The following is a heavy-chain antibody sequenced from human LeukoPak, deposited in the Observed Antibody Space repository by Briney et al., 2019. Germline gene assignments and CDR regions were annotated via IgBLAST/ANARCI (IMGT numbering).Heavy chain of an antibody. CDR1: GYTFSSYD. J-gene: IGHJ6*03. Sequence: ASVKVSCKASGYTFSSYDIKWVCQSTGQRLWRMGWMNPNSGNTGNAQKFQGRVTMTRNTSISTAYMELSSLRSEDTAVYYCARNSFSWDIVATNTYYYYYMDVWGKGTTVTVSS. V-gene: IGHV1-8*01. CDR2: MNPNSGNT. D-gene: IGHD5-12*01. CDR3: ARNSFSWDIVATNTYYYYYMDV.